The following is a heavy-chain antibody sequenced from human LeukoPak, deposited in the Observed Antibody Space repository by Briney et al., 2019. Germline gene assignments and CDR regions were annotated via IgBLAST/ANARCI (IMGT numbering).Heavy chain of an antibody. J-gene: IGHJ5*02. V-gene: IGHV1-69*01. CDR1: GGTFSSYA. CDR2: IIPIFGTA. D-gene: IGHD6-13*01. CDR3: AREGGDEIAAALNWFDP. Sequence: ASVKVSCKASGGTFSSYAISWVRQAPGQGLEWMGGIIPIFGTANYAQKFQGRVTFTADESTSTAYMELSSLRSEDTAVYYCAREGGDEIAAALNWFDPWGQGTLVTVSS.